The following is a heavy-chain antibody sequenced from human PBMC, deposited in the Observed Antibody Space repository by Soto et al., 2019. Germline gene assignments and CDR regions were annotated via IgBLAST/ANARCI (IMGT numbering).Heavy chain of an antibody. CDR1: GFTFSNTW. CDR3: TTFVGDTYRSGWPYYYYGMDV. J-gene: IGHJ6*02. Sequence: EVQLVESGGDLVKPGGSLRLSCAASGFTFSNTWMNWVRQVPGKGLEWVGRIKSKADGGTTNYAAPVKGRFTISRDDSKNTLYLQMNSLKTEDTAVFYCTTFVGDTYRSGWPYYYYGMDVWGQGTTVTVSS. V-gene: IGHV3-15*07. CDR2: IKSKADGGTT. D-gene: IGHD6-19*01.